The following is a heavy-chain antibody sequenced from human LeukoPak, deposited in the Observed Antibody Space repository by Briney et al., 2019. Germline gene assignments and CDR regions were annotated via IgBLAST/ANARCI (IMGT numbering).Heavy chain of an antibody. CDR2: ISYDGSNK. CDR3: TKSGTTFDY. Sequence: PGRSLRLSCAASGITFSSYAMHWVRQAPGKGLEWVAVISYDGSNKYYADSVKGRFTISRDNAKNSVYLQMNNLRAADTAMYYCTKSGTTFDYWGLGTLVTVSS. V-gene: IGHV3-30*04. J-gene: IGHJ4*02. CDR1: GITFSSYA. D-gene: IGHD1-14*01.